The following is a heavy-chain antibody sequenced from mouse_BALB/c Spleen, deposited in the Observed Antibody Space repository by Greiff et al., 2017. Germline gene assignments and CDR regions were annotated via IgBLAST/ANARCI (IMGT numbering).Heavy chain of an antibody. CDR2: IDPANGNT. Sequence: EVHLVESGAELVKPGASVKLSCTASGFNIKDTYMHWVKQRPEQGLEWIGRIDPANGNTKYDPKFQGKATITADTSSNTAYLQLSSLTSEDTAVYYCARSVHYHWGQGTSVTVSS. V-gene: IGHV14-3*02. CDR3: ARSVHYH. D-gene: IGHD1-2*01. J-gene: IGHJ4*01. CDR1: GFNIKDTY.